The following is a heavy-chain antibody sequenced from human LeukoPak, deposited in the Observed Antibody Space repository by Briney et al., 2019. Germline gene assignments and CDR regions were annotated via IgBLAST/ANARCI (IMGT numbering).Heavy chain of an antibody. J-gene: IGHJ4*02. CDR3: AKNVRRVGDHDY. CDR2: MSGSTTVV. Sequence: GGSLRLSCAGSGYIFRDYGLSWVRQAPGKGLEWVSLMSGSTTVVWYADSVKGRFTISRDNSKNTAYLQMNSLRVDDTAVYYCAKNVRRVGDHDYWGQGTLVTVSS. CDR1: GYIFRDYG. D-gene: IGHD3-10*02. V-gene: IGHV3-23*01.